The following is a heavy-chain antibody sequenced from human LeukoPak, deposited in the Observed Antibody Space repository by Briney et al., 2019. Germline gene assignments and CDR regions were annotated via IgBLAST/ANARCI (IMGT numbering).Heavy chain of an antibody. Sequence: SETLSLTCTVSGGSISSGSYYWSWIRQPAGKGLEWIGRIYTSGSTNYNPSLKSRVTISVDTSKNQFSLELSSVTAADTAVYYCARSGNGKSDYWGQGTLVTVSS. CDR2: IYTSGST. V-gene: IGHV4-61*02. J-gene: IGHJ4*02. CDR1: GGSISSGSYY. CDR3: ARSGNGKSDY. D-gene: IGHD4-23*01.